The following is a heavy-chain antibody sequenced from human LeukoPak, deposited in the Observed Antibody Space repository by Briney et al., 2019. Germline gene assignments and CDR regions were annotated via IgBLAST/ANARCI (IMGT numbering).Heavy chain of an antibody. V-gene: IGHV1-69*04. CDR1: GGTFSSYA. CDR3: ARVVDDSRSDYFDY. CDR2: IIPILGIA. D-gene: IGHD3-22*01. J-gene: IGHJ4*02. Sequence: GASVKVSCKASGGTFSSYAISWVRQAPGQGLEWMGRIIPILGIANYAQKFQGRVTITADKSTSTAYMELSSLRSADTAVYYCARVVDDSRSDYFDYWGQGTLVTVSS.